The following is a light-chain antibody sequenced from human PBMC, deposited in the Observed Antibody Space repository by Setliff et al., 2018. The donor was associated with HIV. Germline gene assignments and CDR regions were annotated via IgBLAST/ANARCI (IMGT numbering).Light chain of an antibody. V-gene: IGLV2-11*01. Sequence: QSVLTQPRSVSGSPGQSVTISCTGTNSDVGGYNFVSWYQHHPGKAPKLMIYDVNKRPSGVPDRFSGSKSGNTASLTISGLQAEGEADYYCCSYTVSYTVFGTGTKV. CDR3: CSYTVSYTV. CDR1: NSDVGGYNF. CDR2: DVN. J-gene: IGLJ1*01.